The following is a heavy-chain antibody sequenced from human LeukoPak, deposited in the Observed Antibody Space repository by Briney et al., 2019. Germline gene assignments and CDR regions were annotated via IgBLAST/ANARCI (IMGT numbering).Heavy chain of an antibody. Sequence: GGSLRLSCAASGFTFSSYGMHWVRQAPGKGLEWVAVIWYDGSNKYYADSVKGRFTISRDNSKNTLYLQMNSLRAEDTAVYYCASLGATTAYFDYWGQGTLVTVSS. D-gene: IGHD1-26*01. V-gene: IGHV3-30*19. CDR3: ASLGATTAYFDY. CDR2: IWYDGSNK. CDR1: GFTFSSYG. J-gene: IGHJ4*02.